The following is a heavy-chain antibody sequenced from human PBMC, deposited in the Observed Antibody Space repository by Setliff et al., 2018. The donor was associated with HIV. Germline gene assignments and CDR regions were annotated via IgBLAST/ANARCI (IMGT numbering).Heavy chain of an antibody. V-gene: IGHV3-11*06. D-gene: IGHD1-20*01. Sequence: GGSLRLSCAASGFTFSDHYMNWVRQAPGKGLEWVSYISKSGDYSNYADSVRGRFTISRDNSKNTLYLQMNSLRSEDTAVYFCAKSFNSGPTNWNIDVWGTGTTVTVS. CDR1: GFTFSDHY. J-gene: IGHJ6*03. CDR2: ISKSGDYS. CDR3: AKSFNSGPTNWNIDV.